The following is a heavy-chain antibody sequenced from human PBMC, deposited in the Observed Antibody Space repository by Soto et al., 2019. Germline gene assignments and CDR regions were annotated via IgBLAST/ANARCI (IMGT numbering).Heavy chain of an antibody. CDR2: ISWDGGST. CDR3: AKAQNSYDSSGYYLSPDAFDI. V-gene: IGHV3-43*01. J-gene: IGHJ3*02. CDR1: GFTFDDYT. Sequence: PGGSLRLSCAASGFTFDDYTMHWVRQAPGKGLEWVSLISWDGGSTYYADSVKGRFTISRDNSKNSLYLQMNSLRTEDTALYYCAKAQNSYDSSGYYLSPDAFDIWGQGTMVTVSS. D-gene: IGHD3-22*01.